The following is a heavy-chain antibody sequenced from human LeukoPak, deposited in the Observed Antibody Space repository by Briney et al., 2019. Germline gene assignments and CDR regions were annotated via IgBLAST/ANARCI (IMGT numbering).Heavy chain of an antibody. CDR3: ARGHIGTYHYFDY. J-gene: IGHJ4*02. CDR1: GFTVSSNY. CDR2: IYSGGST. V-gene: IGHV3-53*01. Sequence: GGSLRLSCAASGFTVSSNYMSWVRQAPGKGLEWVSVIYSGGSTYYADSVKGRFTISRDNSKNTLYLQMNSLRAEDTALYYCARGHIGTYHYFDYWGQGTLVTVSS. D-gene: IGHD1-26*01.